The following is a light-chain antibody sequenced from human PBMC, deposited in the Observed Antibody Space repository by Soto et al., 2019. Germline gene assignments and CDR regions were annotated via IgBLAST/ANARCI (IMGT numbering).Light chain of an antibody. CDR3: SSYAGSNNFV. CDR2: EVT. V-gene: IGLV2-8*01. CDR1: SNDVGYYDY. Sequence: QSVLTQPASVSGSPGQSITISCTGTSNDVGYYDYVSWYQQHPGKAPKLVIYEVTKRPSGVPDRVSASKSGNTASLTVSGLRAEDEADYYCSSYAGSNNFVFGSGTKVTVL. J-gene: IGLJ1*01.